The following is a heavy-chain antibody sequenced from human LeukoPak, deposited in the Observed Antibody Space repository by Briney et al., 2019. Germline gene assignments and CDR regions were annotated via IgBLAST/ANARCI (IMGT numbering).Heavy chain of an antibody. CDR3: ARRVSPRDGAFDI. Sequence: GESLKISCHGSGYRFDIYWIAWVRQMPGKGLEFIGFIYPGDSDTRYSPSFQGQVTMAADKSISTAYLRWSSLKASDTAMYYCARRVSPRDGAFDIWGQGTMVTVSS. V-gene: IGHV5-51*01. J-gene: IGHJ3*02. CDR1: GYRFDIYW. D-gene: IGHD3-22*01. CDR2: IYPGDSDT.